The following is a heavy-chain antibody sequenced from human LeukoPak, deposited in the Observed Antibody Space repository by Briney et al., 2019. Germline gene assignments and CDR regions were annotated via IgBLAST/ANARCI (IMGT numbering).Heavy chain of an antibody. CDR1: GGSISSSSYY. D-gene: IGHD3-9*01. CDR3: ARDLADLNYDILTGSYYFDY. V-gene: IGHV4-39*07. Sequence: SETLSLTCTVSGGSISSSSYYWGWIRQPPGKGLEWIGSIYYSGSTYYNPSLKSRVTISVDTSKNQFSLKLSSVTAADTAVYYCARDLADLNYDILTGSYYFDYWGQGTLVTVSS. J-gene: IGHJ4*02. CDR2: IYYSGST.